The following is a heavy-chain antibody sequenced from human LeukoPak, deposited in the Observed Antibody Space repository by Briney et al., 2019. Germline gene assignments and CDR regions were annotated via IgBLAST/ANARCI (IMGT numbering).Heavy chain of an antibody. D-gene: IGHD3-22*01. J-gene: IGHJ6*02. CDR3: ASGTYYYDSSGNSLDV. Sequence: GGSLSLSCAASGFTFSDYYMSWIRQAPGKGLEWVSYISSSGSSMYYAESVKGRFTISRDNAKNSLYLQMNSLRAEDTAVYYCASGTYYYDSSGNSLDVWGQGTTVTVSS. CDR1: GFTFSDYY. V-gene: IGHV3-11*01. CDR2: ISSSGSSM.